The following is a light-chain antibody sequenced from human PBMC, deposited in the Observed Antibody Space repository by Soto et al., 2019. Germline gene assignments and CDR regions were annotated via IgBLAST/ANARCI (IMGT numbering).Light chain of an antibody. CDR1: QSVGNY. CDR2: DAS. V-gene: IGKV3-11*01. CDR3: QQRTNWPVP. Sequence: EIVLTQSPATLSLSPGERATLSCRASQSVGNYVVWYQQKPGQAPRLIISDASNRATGIPGRFSGSGSGTDFTLTISSLEPVDFAVYYCQQRTNWPVPFGGGTKVVIK. J-gene: IGKJ4*01.